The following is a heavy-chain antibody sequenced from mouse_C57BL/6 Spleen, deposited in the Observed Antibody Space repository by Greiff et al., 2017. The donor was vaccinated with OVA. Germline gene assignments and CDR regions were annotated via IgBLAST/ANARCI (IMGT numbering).Heavy chain of an antibody. CDR2: IDPSDSYT. CDR3: AGRGTTVDSYFDV. CDR1: GYTFTSYW. V-gene: IGHV1-50*01. D-gene: IGHD1-1*01. J-gene: IGHJ1*03. Sequence: QVQLQQPGAELVKPGASVKLSCKASGYTFTSYWMQWVKQRPGQGLEWIGEIDPSDSYTNYNQKVKGKATLTVDTSSSTAYMQLSSLTSEDSAGYYCAGRGTTVDSYFDVWGTGTTVTVSS.